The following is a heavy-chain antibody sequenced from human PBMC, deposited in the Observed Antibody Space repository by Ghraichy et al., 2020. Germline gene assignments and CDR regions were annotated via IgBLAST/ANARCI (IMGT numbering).Heavy chain of an antibody. CDR1: GFTFSNYW. CDR2: IKEDGSDK. Sequence: GGSLRLSCTASGFTFSNYWMSWVRQAPGKGLEWVADIKEDGSDKYYVDSVKGRFTISRDNSRNSLYLQMNSLRAEDTAVYYCAREGYNNDWGPAAYWGQGTLVTVSS. J-gene: IGHJ4*02. CDR3: AREGYNNDWGPAAY. V-gene: IGHV3-7*01. D-gene: IGHD7-27*01.